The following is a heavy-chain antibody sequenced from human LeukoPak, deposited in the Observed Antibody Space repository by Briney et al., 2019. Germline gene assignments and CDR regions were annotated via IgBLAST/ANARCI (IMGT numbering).Heavy chain of an antibody. CDR2: IYYSGSP. CDR1: GGSISSGDYY. D-gene: IGHD6-19*01. J-gene: IGHJ4*02. Sequence: SETLSLTCTVSGGSISSGDYYWSWIRQPPGKGLEWIGYIYYSGSPCYNPSLKSRVTISVDTSKNQFSLKLSSVTAADTAVYYCAKGGHSSGWYHDYWGQGTLVTVSS. V-gene: IGHV4-30-4*02. CDR3: AKGGHSSGWYHDY.